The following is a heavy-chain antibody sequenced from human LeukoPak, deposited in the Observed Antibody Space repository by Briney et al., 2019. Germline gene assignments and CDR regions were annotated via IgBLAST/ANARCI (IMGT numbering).Heavy chain of an antibody. CDR3: AREGAVANLRFDP. Sequence: PSESLSLTCIVSGFSISSGYFWGWIRQPPGKGLEWIGSIFYSGTTYYNPSLKSRVTISVDTSKRQFSLELSSVTAADTAVYYCAREGAVANLRFDPWGQGALVTVSS. CDR1: GFSISSGYF. CDR2: IFYSGTT. J-gene: IGHJ5*02. D-gene: IGHD6-19*01. V-gene: IGHV4-38-2*02.